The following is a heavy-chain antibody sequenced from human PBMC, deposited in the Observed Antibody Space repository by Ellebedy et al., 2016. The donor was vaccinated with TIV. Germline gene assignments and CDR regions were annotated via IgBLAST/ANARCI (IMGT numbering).Heavy chain of an antibody. J-gene: IGHJ4*02. CDR2: ISGSGGST. D-gene: IGHD1-26*01. CDR1: GFTFSSYA. Sequence: GESLKISCAASGFTFSSYAMSWVRQAPGKGLEWVSAISGSGGSTYYADSVKGRFTISRDNAKNSLYLQMNSLRAEDTALYYCAKQYSGSYYGAFYWGQGTLVTVSS. V-gene: IGHV3-23*01. CDR3: AKQYSGSYYGAFY.